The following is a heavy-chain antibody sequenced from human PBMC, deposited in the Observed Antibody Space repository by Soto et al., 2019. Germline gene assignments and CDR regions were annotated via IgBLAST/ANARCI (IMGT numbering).Heavy chain of an antibody. Sequence: ASVKVSCKASGYTFTSYYMHWVRQAPGQGLEWMGIINPSGGSTSYAQKFQGRVTMTRDTSTSTVYMELSSLRSEDTAVYYCAIDPIGARSSGSYSNDAFDIWGQGTMVTVS. CDR1: GYTFTSYY. CDR3: AIDPIGARSSGSYSNDAFDI. J-gene: IGHJ3*02. D-gene: IGHD1-26*01. V-gene: IGHV1-46*01. CDR2: INPSGGST.